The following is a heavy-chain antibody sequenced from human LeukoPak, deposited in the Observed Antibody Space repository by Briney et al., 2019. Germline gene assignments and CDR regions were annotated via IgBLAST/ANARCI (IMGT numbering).Heavy chain of an antibody. CDR1: GFTFSSYG. Sequence: TGGSLRLSCAASGFTFSSYGMHWVRQAPGKGLEWVAFIRYDGSNKYYADSVKGRFTISRDNSKNTLYLQMNSLRAEDTAVYYCATSKSTVVPSSHYWGQGTLVTVSS. CDR3: ATSKSTVVPSSHY. CDR2: IRYDGSNK. J-gene: IGHJ4*02. V-gene: IGHV3-30*02. D-gene: IGHD4-23*01.